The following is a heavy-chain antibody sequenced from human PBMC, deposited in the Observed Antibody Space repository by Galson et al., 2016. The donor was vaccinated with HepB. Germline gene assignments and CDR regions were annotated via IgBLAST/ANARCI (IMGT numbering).Heavy chain of an antibody. D-gene: IGHD6-13*01. Sequence: SVKVSCKASGYTFTSYGISWVRQAPGQGLEWMGIINPSGGSATYAQKFQGRVTMTRDTSTSTGYMELSSLRSEDTAVYYCAAYGASIAATGTGDWYGMDVWGQGTTVTVSS. CDR1: GYTFTSYG. J-gene: IGHJ6*02. V-gene: IGHV1-46*01. CDR2: INPSGGSA. CDR3: AAYGASIAATGTGDWYGMDV.